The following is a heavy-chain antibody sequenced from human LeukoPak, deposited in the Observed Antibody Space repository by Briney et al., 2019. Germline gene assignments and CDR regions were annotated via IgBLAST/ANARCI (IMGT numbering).Heavy chain of an antibody. V-gene: IGHV3-23*01. CDR1: GVTLSNYG. CDR3: AKRGVVIRVILVGFHKEAYYFES. Sequence: GGSLRLSCAVSGVTLSNYGMSWVRQAPGKGLEWVAGISDSGGSTNYADSVKGRFTISRDNPKNTLYLQMNSLRAEDTAVYFCAKRGVVIRVILVGFHKEAYYFESWGQGALVTVSS. CDR2: ISDSGGST. D-gene: IGHD3/OR15-3a*01. J-gene: IGHJ4*02.